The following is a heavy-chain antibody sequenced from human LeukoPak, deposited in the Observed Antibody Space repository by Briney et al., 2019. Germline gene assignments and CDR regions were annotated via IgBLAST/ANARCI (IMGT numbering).Heavy chain of an antibody. J-gene: IGHJ3*02. CDR2: IWYDGSKK. D-gene: IGHD3-22*01. Sequence: GRPLRLSCAASGFTFSTYGMHWVRQAPGKGLEWVAVIWYDGSKKYYADSVKGRFTISRDNSKNTLYLQMNSLRAEDTAVYYCARAQDYDSSGYVDGFDIWGQGTMVAVSS. CDR3: ARAQDYDSSGYVDGFDI. V-gene: IGHV3-33*01. CDR1: GFTFSTYG.